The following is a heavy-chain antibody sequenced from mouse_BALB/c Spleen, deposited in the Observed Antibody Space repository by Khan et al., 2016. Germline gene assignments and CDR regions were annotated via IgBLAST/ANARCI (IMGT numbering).Heavy chain of an antibody. Sequence: EVQLVETGGGLVQPKGSLKLSCAASGFTFNTNAMNWVRQAPGKGLEWVARIRSKSNYYATYYADSVKDRFTISRDDSQSMLYLQMNNLKTEDTAMYYCVSEGRYDWYFDVWGAGTTVTVSS. CDR3: VSEGRYDWYFDV. CDR2: IRSKSNYYAT. D-gene: IGHD2-14*01. J-gene: IGHJ1*01. V-gene: IGHV10S3*01. CDR1: GFTFNTNA.